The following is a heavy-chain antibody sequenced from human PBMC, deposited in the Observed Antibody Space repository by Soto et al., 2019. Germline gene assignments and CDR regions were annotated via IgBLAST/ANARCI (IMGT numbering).Heavy chain of an antibody. CDR3: ARYTRIVVDLYYYYGMDV. D-gene: IGHD3-22*01. CDR1: GYSFTSYW. Sequence: GESLKISCKGSGYSFTSYWIGWVRQMPGKGLEWMGIIYPGDSDTRYSPSFQGQVTISADKSISTAYLQWSSLKASDTAMYYCARYTRIVVDLYYYYGMDVWGQGTTVTVSS. V-gene: IGHV5-51*01. J-gene: IGHJ6*02. CDR2: IYPGDSDT.